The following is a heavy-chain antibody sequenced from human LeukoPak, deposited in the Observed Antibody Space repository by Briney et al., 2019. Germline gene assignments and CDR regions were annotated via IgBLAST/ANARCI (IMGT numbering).Heavy chain of an antibody. CDR3: AREMAYCSSTSCFDFDY. CDR2: INHSGST. D-gene: IGHD2-2*01. J-gene: IGHJ4*02. CDR1: GGSISSYY. V-gene: IGHV4-34*01. Sequence: PSETLSLTCTVSGGSISSYYWSWIRQPPGKGLEWIGEINHSGSTNYNPSLKSRVTISVDTSKNQFSLKLSSVTAADTAVYYCAREMAYCSSTSCFDFDYWGQGTLVTVSS.